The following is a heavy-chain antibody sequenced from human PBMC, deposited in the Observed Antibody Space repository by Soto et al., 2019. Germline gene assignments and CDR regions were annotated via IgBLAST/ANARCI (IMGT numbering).Heavy chain of an antibody. CDR1: GYSFTSYW. CDR3: ARLDYYDSSGYHYGMDV. V-gene: IGHV5-10-1*01. Sequence: GESLKISCKGSGYSFTSYWISWVRQVPGKGLEWMGRIDPSDSYTNYSPSFQGHVTISADKSISTAYLQWSSLKASDTAMYYCARLDYYDSSGYHYGMDVWGQGTTVTVSS. D-gene: IGHD3-22*01. J-gene: IGHJ6*02. CDR2: IDPSDSYT.